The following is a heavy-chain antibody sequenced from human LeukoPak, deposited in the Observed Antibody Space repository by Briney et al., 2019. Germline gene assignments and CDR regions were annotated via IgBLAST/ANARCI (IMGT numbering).Heavy chain of an antibody. V-gene: IGHV1-2*02. D-gene: IGHD6-13*01. J-gene: IGHJ3*02. Sequence: ASVKVSCKASGYTFTGYYMHWVRQAPGQGLEWMGWINPNSGGTNYAQKFQGRVTMTRDTSISTAYMELSRLRSDGTAVYYCATGLGGQQLTWNAFDIWGQGTMVTVSS. CDR1: GYTFTGYY. CDR2: INPNSGGT. CDR3: ATGLGGQQLTWNAFDI.